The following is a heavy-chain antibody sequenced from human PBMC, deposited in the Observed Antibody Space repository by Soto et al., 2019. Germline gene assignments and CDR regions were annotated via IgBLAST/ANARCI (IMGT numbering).Heavy chain of an antibody. V-gene: IGHV4-30-4*01. CDR1: GGSISRGDYF. D-gene: IGHD3-9*01. Sequence: SETLSLTCTVSGGSISRGDYFWSWIRQSPGKGLEWIGYISSIGSTYYNPSLKSRVSVSRDTSKNQFSLKLSSVTTADTAVYYCARGLVIRPYYYYGMDVWGQGTTVTVSS. CDR2: ISSIGST. CDR3: ARGLVIRPYYYYGMDV. J-gene: IGHJ6*02.